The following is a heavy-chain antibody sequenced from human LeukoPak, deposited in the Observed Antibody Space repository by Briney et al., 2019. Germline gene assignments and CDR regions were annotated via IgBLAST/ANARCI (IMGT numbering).Heavy chain of an antibody. Sequence: SESLSLSCTVSGSSINTYYWSWVRQPAGKGLEWIGRIFTSGSTNYNPSLKSRVSMSVDTSKNQFSLKLSSVTAADTAVYYCARDRDTGSSSNRYYFDYWGQGTLVTVSS. CDR3: ARDRDTGSSSNRYYFDY. V-gene: IGHV4-4*07. D-gene: IGHD1-26*01. CDR1: GSSINTYY. J-gene: IGHJ4*02. CDR2: IFTSGST.